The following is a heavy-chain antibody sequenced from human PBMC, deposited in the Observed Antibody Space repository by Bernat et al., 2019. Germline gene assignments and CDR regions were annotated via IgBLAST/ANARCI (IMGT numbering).Heavy chain of an antibody. CDR3: AREPRYDILTGYYNDY. Sequence: QVQLVQSGAEVKKPGASVKVSCKASGYTFTGYYMHWVRQAPGQGLEWMGWINPNSGGTNYAQKFQGWVTMTRDTSTSTAYMELRSLRSDDTAVYYCAREPRYDILTGYYNDYWGQGTLVTVSS. J-gene: IGHJ4*02. V-gene: IGHV1-2*04. CDR2: INPNSGGT. D-gene: IGHD3-9*01. CDR1: GYTFTGYY.